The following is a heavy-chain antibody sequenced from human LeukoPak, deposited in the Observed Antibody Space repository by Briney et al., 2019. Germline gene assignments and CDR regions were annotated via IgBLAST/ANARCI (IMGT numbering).Heavy chain of an antibody. D-gene: IGHD2-21*01. CDR3: AKLSDDYYFYGMDV. CDR2: ISGRGGSA. V-gene: IGHV3-23*01. J-gene: IGHJ6*01. CDR1: GFTFNGYA. Sequence: GGSLRLSCAASGFTFNGYAMSWVRQAPGKGLEWVSAISGRGGSAYYADSVKGRFTISRDSSKNTLYLQMSSLRAEDTAVYYCAKLSDDYYFYGMDVWGQGTTVTVSS.